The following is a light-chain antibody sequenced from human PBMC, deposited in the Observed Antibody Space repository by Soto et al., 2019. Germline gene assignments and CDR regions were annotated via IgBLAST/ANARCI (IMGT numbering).Light chain of an antibody. J-gene: IGLJ1*01. CDR3: QSNGSSLSAYV. Sequence: QSVLTQPPSVSGAPGQRVTISCTGSSSNIGAGYDVHWYQQLPGTATKLLIYGNSNRPSGVPDRFSGSKSGTSASLAITGPKAQDQAHFSSQSNGSSLSAYVFGTGTKVTVL. V-gene: IGLV1-40*01. CDR1: SSNIGAGYD. CDR2: GNS.